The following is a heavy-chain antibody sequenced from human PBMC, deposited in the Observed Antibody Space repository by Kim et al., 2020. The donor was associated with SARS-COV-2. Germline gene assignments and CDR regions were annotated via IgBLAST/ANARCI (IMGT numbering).Heavy chain of an antibody. V-gene: IGHV3-23*01. CDR2: ISGGGGST. D-gene: IGHD4-17*01. CDR3: AKELRVTTHTTGGDFFDY. CDR1: GFTFSTYA. J-gene: IGHJ4*02. Sequence: GGSLRLSCVASGFTFSTYAMNWVRQAPGKGLEWVSGISGGGGSTYYADPVKGRITISRDSSKNTLYLQMNSLRAEDTAVYYCAKELRVTTHTTGGDFFDYWGQGTLVTVSS.